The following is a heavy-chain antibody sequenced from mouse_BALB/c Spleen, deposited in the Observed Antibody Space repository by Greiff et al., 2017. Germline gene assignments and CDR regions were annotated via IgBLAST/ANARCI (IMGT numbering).Heavy chain of an antibody. J-gene: IGHJ4*01. CDR1: GFSLSTSGMG. V-gene: IGHV8-12*01. CDR2: IYWDDDK. Sequence: QVQLKESGPGILQPSQTLSLTCSFSGFSLSTSGMGVSWIRQPSGKGLEWLAHIYWDDDKRYNPSLKSRLTISKDTSSNQVFLKITSVDTAETATYYCARRGTRAMDYWGQGTSVTVSS. D-gene: IGHD3-3*01. CDR3: ARRGTRAMDY.